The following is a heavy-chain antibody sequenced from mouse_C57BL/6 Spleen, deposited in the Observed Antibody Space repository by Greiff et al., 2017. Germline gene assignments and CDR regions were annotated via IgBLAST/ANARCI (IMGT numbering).Heavy chain of an antibody. CDR3: ARGYYGSSLYYFDY. Sequence: DVKLVESGGGLVKPGGSLKLSCAASGFTFSDYGMHWVRQAPEKGLEWVAYISSGSSTIYYADTVKGRFTISRDNAKNTLFLQMASLRSEDTAMYYCARGYYGSSLYYFDYWGQGTTLTVSS. CDR2: ISSGSSTI. V-gene: IGHV5-17*01. J-gene: IGHJ2*01. CDR1: GFTFSDYG. D-gene: IGHD1-1*01.